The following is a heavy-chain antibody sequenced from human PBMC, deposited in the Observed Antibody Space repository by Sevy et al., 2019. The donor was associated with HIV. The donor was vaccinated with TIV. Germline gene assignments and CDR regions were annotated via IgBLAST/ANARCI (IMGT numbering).Heavy chain of an antibody. D-gene: IGHD3-3*01. CDR3: ARGLRFLGAFDY. J-gene: IGHJ4*02. CDR2: IYYSGST. CDR1: GVSISSYY. V-gene: IGHV4-59*13. Sequence: SETLSLTCTVSGVSISSYYWSWIRQPPGKGLEWIGYIYYSGSTNYNPSLKSRVTISVDTSKNQFSLKLSSVTAADTAVYYCARGLRFLGAFDYWGQGTLVTVSS.